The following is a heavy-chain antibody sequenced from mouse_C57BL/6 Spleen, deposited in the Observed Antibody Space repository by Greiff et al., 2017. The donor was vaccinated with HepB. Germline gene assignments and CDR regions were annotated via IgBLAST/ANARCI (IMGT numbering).Heavy chain of an antibody. D-gene: IGHD2-2*01. CDR1: GYTFTNYW. Sequence: QVQLQQSGAELVRPGTSVKMSCKASGYTFTNYWIGWAKQRPGHGLEWIGDIYPGGGYTNYNKKFKGKATLTADKSSSTAYMQFSSLTSEDSAIYYCARGGYDEGVYYFDYWGQGTTLTVSS. J-gene: IGHJ2*01. CDR3: ARGGYDEGVYYFDY. CDR2: IYPGGGYT. V-gene: IGHV1-63*01.